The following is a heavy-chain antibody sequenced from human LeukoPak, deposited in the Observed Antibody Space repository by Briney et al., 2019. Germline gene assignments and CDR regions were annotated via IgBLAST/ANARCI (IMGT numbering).Heavy chain of an antibody. CDR3: ATQPKALGATYFDY. D-gene: IGHD1-26*01. CDR1: GGTFSSYA. V-gene: IGHV1-69*13. CDR2: IIPIFGTA. Sequence: HEASVKVSCKASGGTFSSYAISWVRQAPGQGLEWMGGIIPIFGTANYAQKFQGRVTITADESTSTAYMELSSLRSEDTAVYYCATQPKALGATYFDYWGQGTLVTVSS. J-gene: IGHJ4*02.